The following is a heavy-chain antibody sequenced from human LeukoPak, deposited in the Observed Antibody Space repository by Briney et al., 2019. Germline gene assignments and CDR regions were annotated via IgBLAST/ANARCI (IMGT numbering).Heavy chain of an antibody. V-gene: IGHV1-69*13. CDR1: GGTFSSYA. J-gene: IGHJ5*02. CDR3: ARDGGLLAAAGTKGWFDP. D-gene: IGHD6-13*01. CDR2: IIPIFGTA. Sequence: GASVKVSCKASGGTFSSYAISWVRQAPGQGLEWMGGIIPIFGTANYAQKFQGRVTITADESTSTAYMELSSLRSEDTAVYYCARDGGLLAAAGTKGWFDPWGQGTLVTVSS.